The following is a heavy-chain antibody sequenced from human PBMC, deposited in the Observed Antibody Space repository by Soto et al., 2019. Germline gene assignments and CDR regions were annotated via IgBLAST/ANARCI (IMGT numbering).Heavy chain of an antibody. Sequence: ASVKVSCKASGYTFTSYAMHWVRQAPGQRLEWMGWINAGNGNTKYSQKFQGRVTITRDTSASTAYMELSGLRSEDTAVYYCARDPPGTGIDYWGQGTLVTVSS. CDR3: ARDPPGTGIDY. J-gene: IGHJ4*02. CDR1: GYTFTSYA. D-gene: IGHD3-10*01. V-gene: IGHV1-3*01. CDR2: INAGNGNT.